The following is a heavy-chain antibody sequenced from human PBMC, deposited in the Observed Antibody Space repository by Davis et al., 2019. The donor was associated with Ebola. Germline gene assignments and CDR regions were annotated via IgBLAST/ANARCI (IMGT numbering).Heavy chain of an antibody. V-gene: IGHV1-8*02. CDR2: MNPNSGNT. Sequence: ASVKVSCKASGYAFTSYDINWVRQATGHGPEWMGWMNPNSGNTGYVEKFQGRVTMTRNTSTSTAYMELSSLRSEDTAVYYCVRSGVRGYYNGMDVWGQGTTVSVSS. D-gene: IGHD2-8*01. CDR3: VRSGVRGYYNGMDV. J-gene: IGHJ6*02. CDR1: GYAFTSYD.